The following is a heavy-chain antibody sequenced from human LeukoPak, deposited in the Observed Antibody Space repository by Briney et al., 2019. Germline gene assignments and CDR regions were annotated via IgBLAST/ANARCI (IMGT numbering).Heavy chain of an antibody. CDR3: ARLWGDGYTLDY. Sequence: SETLSLTRTVSGGSISSSNYYWGWVRHPPGKGLGWIGSVYDRGRPYSNPSFKSRITISEDTSKNQFSLRLTSVTAAAPALYYCARLWGDGYTLDYWGQGTLVTVSS. CDR1: GGSISSSNYY. CDR2: VYDRGRP. V-gene: IGHV4-39*01. J-gene: IGHJ4*02. D-gene: IGHD5-24*01.